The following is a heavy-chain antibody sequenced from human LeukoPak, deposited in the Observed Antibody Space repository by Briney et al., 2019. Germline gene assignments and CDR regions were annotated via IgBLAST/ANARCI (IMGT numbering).Heavy chain of an antibody. Sequence: LETLSLTCAVYGGSFSGYYWSWIRQPPGKGLEWIGEINHSGSTNYNPSLKSRVTISVDTSKNQFSLKLSSVTAADTAVYYCARASENDMGFDYWGQGTLVTVSS. D-gene: IGHD3-22*01. CDR3: ARASENDMGFDY. V-gene: IGHV4-34*01. J-gene: IGHJ4*02. CDR1: GGSFSGYY. CDR2: INHSGST.